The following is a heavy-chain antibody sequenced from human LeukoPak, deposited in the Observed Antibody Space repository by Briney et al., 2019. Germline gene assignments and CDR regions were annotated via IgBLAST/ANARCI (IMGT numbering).Heavy chain of an antibody. D-gene: IGHD3-16*01. CDR2: INPNSGGT. Sequence: ASVKVSCKASGYTFTCYYMHWVRQAPGQGLEWMGRINPNSGGTNYAQKFQGRATMTRDTSISTAYMELSRMRSDDTAVYYCARVLSVTFGGGHWFDPWGQGTLVTVSS. CDR3: ARVLSVTFGGGHWFDP. V-gene: IGHV1-2*06. CDR1: GYTFTCYY. J-gene: IGHJ5*02.